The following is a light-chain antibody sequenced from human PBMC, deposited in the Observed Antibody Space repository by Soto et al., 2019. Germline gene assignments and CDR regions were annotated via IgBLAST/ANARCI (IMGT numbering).Light chain of an antibody. J-gene: IGLJ1*01. Sequence: QSVLTQPPSASGSPGQSVTISCTGTSSDVGGYNYVSWYQQHPGKVPKLMVYEVNKRPSGVPDRFSGSKSGNTASLTVSGRQAEDEADYYCTSDAGGNNVFGTGTKLNVL. V-gene: IGLV2-8*01. CDR3: TSDAGGNNV. CDR1: SSDVGGYNY. CDR2: EVN.